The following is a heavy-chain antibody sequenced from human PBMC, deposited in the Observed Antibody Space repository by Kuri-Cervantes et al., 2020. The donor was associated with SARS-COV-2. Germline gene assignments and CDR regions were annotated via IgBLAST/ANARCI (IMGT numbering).Heavy chain of an antibody. CDR1: GFTFSSYA. J-gene: IGHJ4*02. V-gene: IGHV3-30-3*01. Sequence: GESLKISCAASGFTFSSYAMHWVRQAPGKGLEWVAVISYDGSNKYYADPVKGRFTISRDNSKNTLYLQMNSLRAEDTAVYYCARGSEAGYYYFDYWGQGTLVTVSS. D-gene: IGHD3-9*01. CDR2: ISYDGSNK. CDR3: ARGSEAGYYYFDY.